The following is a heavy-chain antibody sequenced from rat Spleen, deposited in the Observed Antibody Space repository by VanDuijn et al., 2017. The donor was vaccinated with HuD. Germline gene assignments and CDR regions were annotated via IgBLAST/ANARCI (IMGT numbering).Heavy chain of an antibody. CDR2: INTGGGNT. CDR3: TTRPYYSSLNWFPY. Sequence: EVQLVESGGGLVQPGRSLKLSCAASGFIFSDYGMAWVRQTPTKGLEWVASINTGGGNTYYRGSVKGRFTISRDNAKNTQYLQMDSLRSEDTATYYCTTRPYYSSLNWFPYWGQGTLVTVSS. J-gene: IGHJ3*01. V-gene: IGHV5S14*01. D-gene: IGHD1-2*01. CDR1: GFIFSDYG.